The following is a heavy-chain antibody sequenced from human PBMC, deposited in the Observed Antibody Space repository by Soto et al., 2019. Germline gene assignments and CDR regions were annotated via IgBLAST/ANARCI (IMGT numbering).Heavy chain of an antibody. CDR2: IWYDGSNK. Sequence: PGGSLRLSCAASGFTFSSYGMHWVRQAPGKGLEWVAVIWYDGSNKYYADSVKGRFTISRDNSKNTLYLQMNSLRAEDTAVYYCARDATGLDSSGYFPNYYYYYGMDVWGQGTTVTVSS. CDR3: ARDATGLDSSGYFPNYYYYYGMDV. J-gene: IGHJ6*02. V-gene: IGHV3-33*01. D-gene: IGHD3-22*01. CDR1: GFTFSSYG.